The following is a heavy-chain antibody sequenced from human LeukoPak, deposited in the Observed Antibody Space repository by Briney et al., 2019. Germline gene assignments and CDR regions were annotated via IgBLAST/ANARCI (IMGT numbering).Heavy chain of an antibody. Sequence: SETLSLTCAVYGGSFSGYYWSWIRQPPGKGLEWIGYIYYSGSTNYNPSLKSRVTISVDTSKNQFSLKLSSVTAADTAVYYCARETGSSSGFDYWGQGTLVTVSS. V-gene: IGHV4-59*01. CDR1: GGSFSGYY. D-gene: IGHD6-6*01. J-gene: IGHJ4*02. CDR3: ARETGSSSGFDY. CDR2: IYYSGST.